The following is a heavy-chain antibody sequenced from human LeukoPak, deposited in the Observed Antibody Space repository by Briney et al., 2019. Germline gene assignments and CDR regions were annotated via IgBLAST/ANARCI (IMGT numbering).Heavy chain of an antibody. CDR3: ARIRGDYDSSGYVDY. Sequence: GRSLRLSCAASGFTFSSYAMHWVRQAPGKGLEWVAVISYDGSNKYYADSVKGRFTISRDNSKNTLYLQMNSLRAEDTAVYYCARIRGDYDSSGYVDYWGQGTLVTVSS. J-gene: IGHJ4*02. CDR2: ISYDGSNK. V-gene: IGHV3-30-3*01. D-gene: IGHD3-22*01. CDR1: GFTFSSYA.